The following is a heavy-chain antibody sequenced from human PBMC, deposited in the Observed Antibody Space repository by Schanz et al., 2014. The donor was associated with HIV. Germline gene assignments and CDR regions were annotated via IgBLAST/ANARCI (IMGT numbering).Heavy chain of an antibody. J-gene: IGHJ4*02. V-gene: IGHV1-69*01. Sequence: QVQLVQSGAEVTKPGASVTLSCKASGYTLSSYYLQWVRQARGHALEWMGGIIPIFGAAKNAPKFQGRVTITADESTSTAYMELRSLRSDDTAVYYCARVNKDIGGYYFDYWGQGTLVTVSS. CDR1: GYTLSSYY. CDR2: IIPIFGAA. CDR3: ARVNKDIGGYYFDY. D-gene: IGHD2-15*01.